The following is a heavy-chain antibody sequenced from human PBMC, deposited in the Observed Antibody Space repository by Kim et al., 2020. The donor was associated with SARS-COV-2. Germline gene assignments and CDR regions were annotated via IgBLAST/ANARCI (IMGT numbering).Heavy chain of an antibody. V-gene: IGHV1-18*01. D-gene: IGHD1-26*01. CDR3: ARDRGNREPPHAFLDY. J-gene: IGHJ4*02. Sequence: KLQGRVTMTTDTSTSTAYMELRSLRSDDTAVYYCARDRGNREPPHAFLDYWGQGTLVTVSS.